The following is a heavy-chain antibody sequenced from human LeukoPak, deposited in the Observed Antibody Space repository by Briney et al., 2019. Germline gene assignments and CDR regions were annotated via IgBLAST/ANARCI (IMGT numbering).Heavy chain of an antibody. J-gene: IGHJ3*02. V-gene: IGHV3-23*01. Sequence: GGSLRLSCAASGFTFSSYGMSWVRQAPGKGLEWVSAISGSGGSTYYADSVKGRFTISRDNSKNTLYLQMNSLRAEDTAVYYCANDGLKFIVGAELDIWGQGTMVTVSS. CDR3: ANDGLKFIVGAELDI. D-gene: IGHD1-26*01. CDR1: GFTFSSYG. CDR2: ISGSGGST.